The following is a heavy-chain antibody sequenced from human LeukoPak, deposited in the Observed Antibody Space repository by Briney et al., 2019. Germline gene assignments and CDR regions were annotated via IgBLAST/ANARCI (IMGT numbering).Heavy chain of an antibody. CDR2: ISSSGANT. V-gene: IGHV3-23*01. J-gene: IGHJ5*01. CDR3: AKDGSKYSSTWYDS. D-gene: IGHD6-13*01. Sequence: GGSLRLSCAASGFTFSRYATIWVRQAPGKGLEWVSGISSSGANTYYADSVKGRFTISRDNSMNTLYLQMNTLRAEDTAVYYCAKDGSKYSSTWYDSWGQGTLVTVSS. CDR1: GFTFSRYA.